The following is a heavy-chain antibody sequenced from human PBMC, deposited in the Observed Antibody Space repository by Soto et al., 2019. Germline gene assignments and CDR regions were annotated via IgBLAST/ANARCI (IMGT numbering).Heavy chain of an antibody. V-gene: IGHV3-30*04. D-gene: IGHD6-19*01. CDR1: GFSFSTYA. Sequence: QVQLVESGGGVVQSGRSLRLSCAASGFSFSTYAMHWVRQAPGRGPEWVALISYDGRNKYYADSEQGRFTISRDNSKNTVYLELNSLKIDDTAVYYCARALTGAVAVTDHWGQGTLVTVSS. CDR2: ISYDGRNK. J-gene: IGHJ4*02. CDR3: ARALTGAVAVTDH.